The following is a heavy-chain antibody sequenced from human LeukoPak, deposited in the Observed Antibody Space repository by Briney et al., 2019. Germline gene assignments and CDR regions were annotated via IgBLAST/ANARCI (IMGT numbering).Heavy chain of an antibody. CDR3: ARESERCSHIFDY. V-gene: IGHV4-4*07. J-gene: IGHJ4*02. D-gene: IGHD4/OR15-4a*01. CDR1: GGSISSHY. CDR2: IYISGST. Sequence: SETLSLTCTVSGGSISSHYWSWIRQPAGKGLEWIGHIYISGSTNYNPSLKSRVTMSVDTSKNQFSLKLSSVTAADTAVYYCARESERCSHIFDYWGQGTLVTVSS.